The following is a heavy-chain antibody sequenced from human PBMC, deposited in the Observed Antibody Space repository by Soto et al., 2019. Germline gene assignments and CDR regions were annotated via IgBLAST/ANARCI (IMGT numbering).Heavy chain of an antibody. CDR3: ARLEATAMVKFDY. V-gene: IGHV5-51*01. CDR1: GYNSAGHW. J-gene: IGHJ4*02. D-gene: IGHD5-18*01. CDR2: IYPGDSDT. Sequence: YKVSGYNSAGHWNSWVRQKPGKGLEWMGVIYPGDSDTRYSPSFQGQVTISADKSISTAYLQWSSLKASDTVMYYCARLEATAMVKFDYSGQRTLGTVYS.